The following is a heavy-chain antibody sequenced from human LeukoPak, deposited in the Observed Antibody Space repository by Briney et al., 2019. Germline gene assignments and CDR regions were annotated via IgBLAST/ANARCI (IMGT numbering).Heavy chain of an antibody. CDR2: IDYSGSP. Sequence: PSDTLSLTCTVSGGPVSKSNYRWGWIRQPPGKQLVWIWSIDYSGSPLYHPSLKSRVTISVETSKNQFSLKLSSVTAADTAVYYCARPLDCNYGGTAFDIWGQGTMVTVSS. J-gene: IGHJ3*02. D-gene: IGHD4-23*01. CDR3: ARPLDCNYGGTAFDI. CDR1: GGPVSKSNYR. V-gene: IGHV4-39*01.